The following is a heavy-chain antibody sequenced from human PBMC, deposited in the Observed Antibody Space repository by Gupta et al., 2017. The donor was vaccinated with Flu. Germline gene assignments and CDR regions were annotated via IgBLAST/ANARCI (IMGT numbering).Heavy chain of an antibody. CDR3: ARRSYETHLRGGFDV. V-gene: IGHV4-59*08. CDR2: IHYSGDT. D-gene: IGHD3-3*01. J-gene: IGHJ3*01. CDR1: GGSIGAHY. Sequence: QVHLQESGPGLLKPSETLSLTCSVSGGSIGAHYWSWVRQSPERGLEWLGYIHYSGDTNYNPSLKGRVAISLDTSRNQFSLNVHSATAADTAVYYCARRSYETHLRGGFDVWGPGAMVTVSS.